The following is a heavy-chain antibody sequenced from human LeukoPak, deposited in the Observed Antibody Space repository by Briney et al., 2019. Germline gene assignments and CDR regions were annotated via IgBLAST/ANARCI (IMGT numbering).Heavy chain of an antibody. CDR3: WGFGELEDY. CDR1: GFTFSSYA. J-gene: IGHJ4*02. D-gene: IGHD3-10*01. Sequence: GRSLRLSCAASGFTFSSYAMHWVRQAPCKGLEWVAVISYDGSNKYYADSVKGRFTISRDNSKNTLYLQMNSLRAEDTAVYYCWGFGELEDYWGQGTLVTVSS. CDR2: ISYDGSNK. V-gene: IGHV3-30-3*01.